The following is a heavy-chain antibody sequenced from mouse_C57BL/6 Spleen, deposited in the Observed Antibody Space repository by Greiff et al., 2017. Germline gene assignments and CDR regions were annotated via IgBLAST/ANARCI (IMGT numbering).Heavy chain of an antibody. Sequence: EVMLVESEGGLVQPGSSMKLSCTASGFTFSDYYMAWVRQVPEKGLEWVANINYDGSSTYYLDSLKSRFIISRDNAKNILYLQMSSLKSEDTATYDCASYDYDGFAYWGQGTLVTVSA. CDR1: GFTFSDYY. J-gene: IGHJ3*01. V-gene: IGHV5-16*01. D-gene: IGHD2-4*01. CDR2: INYDGSST. CDR3: ASYDYDGFAY.